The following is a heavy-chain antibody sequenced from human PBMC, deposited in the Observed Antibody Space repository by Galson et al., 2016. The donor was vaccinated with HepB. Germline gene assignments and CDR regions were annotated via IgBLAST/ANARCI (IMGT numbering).Heavy chain of an antibody. V-gene: IGHV3-23*01. CDR2: ISGSGGST. CDR3: ARDYRHCGADPM. D-gene: IGHD2-21*02. CDR1: GFTFRSYA. Sequence: SLRLSCAASGFTFRSYAMSWVRQAPGKGLEWVSSISGSGGSTYYADSVRGRFTISRDNSKNTLYLQMNGLRADDTAVYYCARDYRHCGADPMGAQGTLVTVSS. J-gene: IGHJ4*02.